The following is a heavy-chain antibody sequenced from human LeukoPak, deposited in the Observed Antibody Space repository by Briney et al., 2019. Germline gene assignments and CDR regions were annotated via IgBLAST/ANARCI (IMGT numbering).Heavy chain of an antibody. V-gene: IGHV1-46*01. Sequence: ASVKVSCKASGYTFTSYYMHWVRQAPGQGLEWMGIINPSGGSTSYAQKFQGRVTITRNTSISTAYMELSSLRSEDTAVYYCARVPGTMVTPRRYYYYYMDVWGKGTTVTVSS. CDR2: INPSGGST. CDR1: GYTFTSYY. D-gene: IGHD3-10*01. CDR3: ARVPGTMVTPRRYYYYYMDV. J-gene: IGHJ6*03.